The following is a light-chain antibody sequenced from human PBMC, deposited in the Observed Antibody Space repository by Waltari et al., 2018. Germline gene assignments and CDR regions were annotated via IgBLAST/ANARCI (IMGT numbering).Light chain of an antibody. V-gene: IGLV1-47*01. CDR3: AAWDDSLSGREV. CDR2: RNN. Sequence: QSVLTQPPSASGTPGQRVTISCSGSSSNIGSNYVYWYQQLPGTAPKLLIYRNNQRPSGVPDRFSGSKSGTSASLAISGRRSEDEADYYCAAWDDSLSGREVFGGGTKLTVL. J-gene: IGLJ3*02. CDR1: SSNIGSNY.